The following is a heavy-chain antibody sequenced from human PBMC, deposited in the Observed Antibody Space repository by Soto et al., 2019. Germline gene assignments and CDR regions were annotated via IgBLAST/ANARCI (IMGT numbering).Heavy chain of an antibody. V-gene: IGHV1-2*02. CDR1: GYTLTDYF. D-gene: IGHD1-26*01. CDR2: INPKNGDA. CDR3: ARSSGSYSYYGMDV. Sequence: QVQLVQSGAEVKKPGASVKVPCKASGYTLTDYFMHWVRQTPGQGLEWMGCINPKNGDARYEENFQGRVTMTRDASTDTIYMELSRTRPDDTAVYFCARSSGSYSYYGMDVWGQGTTVTVSS. J-gene: IGHJ6*02.